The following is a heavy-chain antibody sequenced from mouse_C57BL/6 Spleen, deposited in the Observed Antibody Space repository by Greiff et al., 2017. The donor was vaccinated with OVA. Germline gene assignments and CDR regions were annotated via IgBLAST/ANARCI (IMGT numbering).Heavy chain of an antibody. Sequence: QVQLQQPGAELVRPGSSVKLSCKASGYTFTSYWMHWVKQRPIQGLEWIGNIDPSDSETHYNQKFKDKATLTVDKSSSTAYMQLSSLTSEDSAVYYCARDYGPPGFAYWGQGTLVTVSA. CDR2: IDPSDSET. J-gene: IGHJ3*01. CDR3: ARDYGPPGFAY. D-gene: IGHD1-1*01. V-gene: IGHV1-52*01. CDR1: GYTFTSYW.